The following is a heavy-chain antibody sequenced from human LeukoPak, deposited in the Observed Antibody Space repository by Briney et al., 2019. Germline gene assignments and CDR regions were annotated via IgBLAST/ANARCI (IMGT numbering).Heavy chain of an antibody. CDR2: IYYSGST. CDR3: ARVAYSSSSEAHYYYYYMDV. CDR1: GGSISSGDYY. J-gene: IGHJ6*03. V-gene: IGHV4-30-4*08. D-gene: IGHD6-6*01. Sequence: SQTLSLTCTVSGGSISSGDYYWSWIRQPPGKGLEWIGYIYYSGSTYYNPSLKSRVTISVDTSKNQFSLKLSSVTAADTAVYYCARVAYSSSSEAHYYYYYMDVWGKG.